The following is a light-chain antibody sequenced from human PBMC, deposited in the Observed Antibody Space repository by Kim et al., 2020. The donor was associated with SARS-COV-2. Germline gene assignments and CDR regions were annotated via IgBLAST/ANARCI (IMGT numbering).Light chain of an antibody. V-gene: IGLV3-1*01. CDR1: KLGDKY. CDR2: QDS. CDR3: QAWDSSHYA. J-gene: IGLJ1*01. Sequence: SYELTQPPSVSVSPGQTASITCSGDKLGDKYACWYQQKPGQSPVLVIYQDSKRPSGIPERFSGSNSGNTATLTISGTQAMDEADYYCQAWDSSHYAFGTG.